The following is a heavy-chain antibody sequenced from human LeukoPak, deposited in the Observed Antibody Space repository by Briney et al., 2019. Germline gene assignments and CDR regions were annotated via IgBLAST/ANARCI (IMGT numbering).Heavy chain of an antibody. CDR2: ISGSGAST. Sequence: GGSLRLSCLTSGFTLSTNAMSWVRRAPGKGLEWISGISGSGASTYYADSVKGRFTISRDDSRNTLYLQMNSLRGDDTAVYYCAKDVGKWESLHFFDYWGQGTLVTVSS. D-gene: IGHD1-26*01. J-gene: IGHJ4*02. CDR1: GFTLSTNA. CDR3: AKDVGKWESLHFFDY. V-gene: IGHV3-23*01.